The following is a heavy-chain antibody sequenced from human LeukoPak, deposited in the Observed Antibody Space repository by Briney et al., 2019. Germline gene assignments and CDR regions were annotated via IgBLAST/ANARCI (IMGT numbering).Heavy chain of an antibody. J-gene: IGHJ4*02. CDR3: AKDRMQQLVFDY. Sequence: GGSLRLSSAASGFTFSSYAMSWVRQSPGKGLEWVSAISGSGGSTYYADSVKGRFTISRDNSKNTLYLQMNSLRAEDTAVYYCAKDRMQQLVFDYWGRGTLVTVSS. CDR2: ISGSGGST. V-gene: IGHV3-23*01. D-gene: IGHD6-13*01. CDR1: GFTFSSYA.